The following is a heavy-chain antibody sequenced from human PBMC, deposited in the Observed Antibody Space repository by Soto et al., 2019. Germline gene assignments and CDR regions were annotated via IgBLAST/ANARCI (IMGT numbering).Heavy chain of an antibody. J-gene: IGHJ6*02. Sequence: GGSLRRSCAASGFTFSDYYMSWIRQAPGKGQEWVSYISSSGSTIYYADSVKGRFTISRDNAKNSLYLQMNSLRAEDTAVYYCAKWELPDYYYGMDVWGQGTTVTVSS. CDR1: GFTFSDYY. D-gene: IGHD1-26*01. CDR3: AKWELPDYYYGMDV. CDR2: ISSSGSTI. V-gene: IGHV3-11*01.